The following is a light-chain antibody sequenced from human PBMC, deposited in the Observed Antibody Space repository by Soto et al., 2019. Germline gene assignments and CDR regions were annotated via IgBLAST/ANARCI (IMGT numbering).Light chain of an antibody. CDR2: WAS. J-gene: IGKJ4*01. CDR1: RSVLYKSNNKNH. V-gene: IGKV4-1*01. Sequence: VMSQSTAYLAVSLXXSSSIKCKCSRSVLYKSNNKNHLAWYQQKPGQPPQLIIYWASTRESGVPERFSGSGSGTDFTLTISSLQPEDIATYYCQLYDNRPLPFGGGTKVDIK. CDR3: QLYDNRPLP.